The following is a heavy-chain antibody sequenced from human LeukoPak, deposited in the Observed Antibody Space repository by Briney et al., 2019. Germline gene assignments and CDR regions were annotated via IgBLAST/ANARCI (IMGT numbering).Heavy chain of an antibody. CDR2: IYYSGST. Sequence: SETLSLTCTVSGGSISSGGYYWSWIRQHPGKGLEWIGYIYYSGSTYYNPSLKSRVTISVDTSKNQFSLKLSSVTAADTAVYYCAREGSSGPHFDYWGQGTLVTVFS. V-gene: IGHV4-31*03. CDR1: GGSISSGGYY. D-gene: IGHD3-22*01. CDR3: AREGSSGPHFDY. J-gene: IGHJ4*02.